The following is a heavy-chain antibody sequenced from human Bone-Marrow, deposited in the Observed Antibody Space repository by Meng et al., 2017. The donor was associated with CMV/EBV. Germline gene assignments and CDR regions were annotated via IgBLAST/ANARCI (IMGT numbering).Heavy chain of an antibody. V-gene: IGHV1-69*01. Sequence: YAISWVRHDPVQGLEWMGGIIPIFGTANYAQKFQGRVTITADESTSTAYMELSSLRSEDTAVYYCAGGGIVVVPAGRRYYYYYGMDVWGQGTTVTVSS. J-gene: IGHJ6*02. CDR3: AGGGIVVVPAGRRYYYYYGMDV. CDR1: YA. D-gene: IGHD2-2*01. CDR2: IIPIFGTA.